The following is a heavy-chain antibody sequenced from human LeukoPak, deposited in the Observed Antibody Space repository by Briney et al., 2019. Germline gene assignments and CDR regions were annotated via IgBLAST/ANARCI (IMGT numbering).Heavy chain of an antibody. CDR2: INTDGSST. V-gene: IGHV3-74*01. CDR3: ARWRHRKGYSYGYYFDY. Sequence: GGSLRLSCAASGFTFSSYWMHWVRQAPGKGLVWVSRINTDGSSTSYADSVKGRFTISRDNAKNTLYLQMNSLRAEDTAVYYCARWRHRKGYSYGYYFDYWGQGTLVTVSS. CDR1: GFTFSSYW. D-gene: IGHD5-18*01. J-gene: IGHJ4*02.